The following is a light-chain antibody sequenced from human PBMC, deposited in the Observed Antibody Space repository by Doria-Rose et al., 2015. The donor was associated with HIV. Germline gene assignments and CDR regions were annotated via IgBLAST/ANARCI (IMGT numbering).Light chain of an antibody. CDR1: QSFSSTY. CDR2: DGS. CDR3: HQYGTSWT. J-gene: IGKJ1*01. V-gene: IGKV3-20*01. Sequence: TQSPGTLSLSPGERAALSCRASQSFSSTYLAWYQQNPGQAPSLLIYDGSTMATGIPDRFSASGSGTDFTLTINRLEREDFALYYCHQYGTSWTFGQGTKVEI.